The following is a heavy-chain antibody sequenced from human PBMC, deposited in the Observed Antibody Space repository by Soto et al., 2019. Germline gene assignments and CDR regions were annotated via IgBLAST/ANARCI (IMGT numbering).Heavy chain of an antibody. CDR2: IGTRGNTK. J-gene: IGHJ4*02. D-gene: IGHD4-17*01. V-gene: IGHV3-11*01. Sequence: GGSLRLSCATSGFTFSDYYLSWIRQAPGKGLEWVSYIGTRGNTKYYADSVRGRFTISRDNAKNSLYLQMNSLRADDTAVYYCARDGTEYYGEYYDYWGQGIPVTVSS. CDR1: GFTFSDYY. CDR3: ARDGTEYYGEYYDY.